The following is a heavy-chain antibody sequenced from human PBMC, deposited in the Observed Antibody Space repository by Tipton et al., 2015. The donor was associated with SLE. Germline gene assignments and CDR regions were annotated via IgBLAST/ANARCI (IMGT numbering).Heavy chain of an antibody. D-gene: IGHD5-18*01. J-gene: IGHJ3*02. CDR2: IYYSGST. Sequence: TLSLTCTVSGGSISSYYWSWIRQPPGKGLEWIGYIYYSGSTNYNPSLKSRVAISVDTSKNQFSLKLSSVTAADTAVYYCARGGIQLWLKGGPDIWGQGTMVTVSS. V-gene: IGHV4-59*01. CDR1: GGSISSYY. CDR3: ARGGIQLWLKGGPDI.